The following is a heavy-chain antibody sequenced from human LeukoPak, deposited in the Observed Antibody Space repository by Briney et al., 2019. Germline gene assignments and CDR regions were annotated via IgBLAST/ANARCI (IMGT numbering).Heavy chain of an antibody. J-gene: IGHJ6*02. CDR1: GFTFSSYG. CDR3: AKSLSGSYSLYYYYGMDV. CDR2: ISYDGSNK. D-gene: IGHD1-26*01. V-gene: IGHV3-30*18. Sequence: PGRSLRLSCAASGFTFSSYGMHWIRQAPGKGLEWVAVISYDGSNKYYADSVKGRFTISRDNSKNTLYLQMNSLRAEDTAVYYCAKSLSGSYSLYYYYGMDVWGQGTTVTVSS.